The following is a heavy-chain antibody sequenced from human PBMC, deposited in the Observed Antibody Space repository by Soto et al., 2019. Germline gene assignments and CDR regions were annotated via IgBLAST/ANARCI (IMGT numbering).Heavy chain of an antibody. CDR2: IYSIGST. V-gene: IGHV4-39*01. Sequence: SETLSLTCTVSGVSISSGAYYWGWIRQHPGKGLEGIGCIYSIGSTYYKPSLKSRVTISVDTSKNQFSLKLSSVTAADTAVYYCARHTPAISISDHWGQGTLVTVSS. D-gene: IGHD2-15*01. J-gene: IGHJ4*02. CDR3: ARHTPAISISDH. CDR1: GVSISSGAYY.